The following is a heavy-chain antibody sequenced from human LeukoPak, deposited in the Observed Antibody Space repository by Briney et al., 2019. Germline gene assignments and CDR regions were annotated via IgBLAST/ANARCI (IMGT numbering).Heavy chain of an antibody. Sequence: GGSLRLSCTASGFTFSTYGMHWVRQAPGKGLEWVAVISYDGSNKYYADSVKGRFTISRDNSKNTLYLQMNSLRAEDTAVYYCAKDRMGDSSSWYQRECDYWGQGTLVTVSS. CDR3: AKDRMGDSSSWYQRECDY. V-gene: IGHV3-30*18. CDR2: ISYDGSNK. D-gene: IGHD6-13*01. J-gene: IGHJ4*02. CDR1: GFTFSTYG.